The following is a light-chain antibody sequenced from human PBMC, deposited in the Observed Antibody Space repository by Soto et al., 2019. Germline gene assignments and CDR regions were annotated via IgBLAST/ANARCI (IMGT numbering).Light chain of an antibody. V-gene: IGKV1-39*01. CDR3: QQSYSIPLT. CDR2: GVS. CDR1: QRIKNY. J-gene: IGKJ4*01. Sequence: DIQMTQSPSSLSASVGDRVTIACRASQRIKNYLNWYQQKPGKAPKLLIYGVSNLQSGVPSRFSGSETGTDFTLTISSLQPEDFATYYCQQSYSIPLTFGGGTKVAIK.